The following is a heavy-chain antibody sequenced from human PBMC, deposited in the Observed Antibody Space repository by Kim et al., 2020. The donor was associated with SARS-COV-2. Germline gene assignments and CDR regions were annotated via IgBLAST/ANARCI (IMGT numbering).Heavy chain of an antibody. CDR2: IYYSGST. J-gene: IGHJ4*02. D-gene: IGHD5-18*01. Sequence: SETLSLTCTVSGGSVSSGSYYWSWIRQPPGKGLEWIGYIYYSGSTNYNPSLKSRVTISVDTSKNQFSLKLSSVTAADTAVYYCARESYSYGYDYYFDYWGQGTLVTVSS. CDR1: GGSVSSGSYY. CDR3: ARESYSYGYDYYFDY. V-gene: IGHV4-61*01.